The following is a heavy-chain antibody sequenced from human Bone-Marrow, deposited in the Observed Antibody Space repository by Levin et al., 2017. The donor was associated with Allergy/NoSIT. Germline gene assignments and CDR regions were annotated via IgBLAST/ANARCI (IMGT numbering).Heavy chain of an antibody. J-gene: IGHJ3*01. CDR1: GGSVNTGEYY. Sequence: SQTLSLTCSVSGGSVNTGEYYWSWIRQPPGKGLEWIGHIHLNGVIDYNPSLNSPVTISVDRSQNHFSLKFNSVTAADTAVYYCARRRAFKHDRTGYLPIVGAFDVWGQGTMVSVSS. CDR3: ARRRAFKHDRTGYLPIVGAFDV. CDR2: IHLNGVI. D-gene: IGHD3/OR15-3a*01. V-gene: IGHV4-30-4*01.